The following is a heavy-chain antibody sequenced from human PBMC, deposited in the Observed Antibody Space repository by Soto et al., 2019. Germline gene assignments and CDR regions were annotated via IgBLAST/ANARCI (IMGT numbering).Heavy chain of an antibody. D-gene: IGHD2-2*01. CDR1: GGTFSSYA. CDR3: ARDLVVVVPAASYYYGMDV. Sequence: SVKVSCKASGGTFSSYAISWVRQAPGQGLEWMGGIIPIFGTANYAQKFQGRVTITADESTSTAYMELSSLRSEDTAVYYCARDLVVVVPAASYYYGMDVWGQGTTVTVS. CDR2: IIPIFGTA. V-gene: IGHV1-69*13. J-gene: IGHJ6*02.